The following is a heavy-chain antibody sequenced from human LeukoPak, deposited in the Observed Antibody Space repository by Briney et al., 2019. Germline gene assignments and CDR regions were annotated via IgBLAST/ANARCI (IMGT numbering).Heavy chain of an antibody. CDR2: ITRSNSYI. D-gene: IGHD3-22*01. V-gene: IGHV3-21*01. J-gene: IGHJ2*01. CDR1: GFTLSNYN. Sequence: SGGSLRLSCAASGFTLSNYNMNWVRQAPGKGLEWVSTITRSNSYIYYADSVRGRFTISRDNAKNSLYLQMSSLRAEDTAVYYCARDDTTMILNLWGRGTLVTVSS. CDR3: ARDDTTMILNL.